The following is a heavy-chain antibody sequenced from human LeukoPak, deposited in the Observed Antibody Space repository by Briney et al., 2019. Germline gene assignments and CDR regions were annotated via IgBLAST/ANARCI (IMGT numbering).Heavy chain of an antibody. CDR1: GFTFSNLV. CDR2: ISDSGGTT. Sequence: GGSLRLSCVASGFTFSNLVMGWVRQAPGKGLEWVSVISDSGGTTYYADSVKGRFTISRDNSRNTLYLRMNSLRVEDTAVYYCAKDARRSSGWYSFDHWGQGTLVTVSS. D-gene: IGHD6-19*01. J-gene: IGHJ4*02. V-gene: IGHV3-23*01. CDR3: AKDARRSSGWYSFDH.